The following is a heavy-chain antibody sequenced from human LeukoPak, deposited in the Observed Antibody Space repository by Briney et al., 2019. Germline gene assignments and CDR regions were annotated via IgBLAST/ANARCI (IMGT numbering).Heavy chain of an antibody. D-gene: IGHD3-22*01. CDR2: IYYSGST. J-gene: IGHJ4*02. V-gene: IGHV4-59*06. Sequence: SETLSLTCTVSGGSISTYYWSWIRQHPGKGLEWIGYIYYSGSTYYNPSLKSRVTISVDTSKNQFSLKLSSVTAADTAVYYCARSQDPGCYDSSGYPAYWGQGTLVTVSS. CDR1: GGSISTYY. CDR3: ARSQDPGCYDSSGYPAY.